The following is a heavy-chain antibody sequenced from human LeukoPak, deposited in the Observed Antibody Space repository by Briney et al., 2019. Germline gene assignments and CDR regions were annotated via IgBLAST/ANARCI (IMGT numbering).Heavy chain of an antibody. Sequence: SETLSLTCIVSGGSFSYLSWIRQPPGKGLEWIGIIYDHGRTEYNPSLKSRVSISVDTSKNQVSPRLNSVTPADTAVYYCARGLAGRASGAVYFDLWGRGALVTVSS. V-gene: IGHV4-59*01. CDR1: GGSFSY. CDR3: ARGLAGRASGAVYFDL. J-gene: IGHJ2*01. CDR2: IYDHGRT. D-gene: IGHD3-16*01.